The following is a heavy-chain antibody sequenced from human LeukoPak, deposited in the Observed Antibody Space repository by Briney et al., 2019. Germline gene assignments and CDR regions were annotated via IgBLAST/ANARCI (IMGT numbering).Heavy chain of an antibody. D-gene: IGHD2-15*01. V-gene: IGHV4-59*01. CDR3: ARAPLARCSGGSCYSYYYYGMDV. CDR2: IYYSGST. Sequence: PSETLSLTCTVSGGSISSYYWSWIRQPPGKGLEWIGCIYYSGSTNYNPSLKSRVTISVDTSKNQFSLKLSSVTAADTAVYYCARAPLARCSGGSCYSYYYYGMDVWGQGTTVTVSS. J-gene: IGHJ6*02. CDR1: GGSISSYY.